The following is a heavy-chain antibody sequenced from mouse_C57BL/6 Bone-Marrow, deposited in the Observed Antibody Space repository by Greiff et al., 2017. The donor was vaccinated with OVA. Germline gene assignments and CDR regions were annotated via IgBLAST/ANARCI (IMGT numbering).Heavy chain of an antibody. J-gene: IGHJ3*01. Sequence: VKLMESDAELVKPGASVKISCKVSGYTFTDHTIHWMKQRPEQGLEWIGYIYPRDGSTKYNEKFKGKATLTADKSSSTAYMQLNSLTSEDSAVYFCAKPHYGSSPAWFAYWGQGTLVTVSA. CDR1: GYTFTDHT. CDR2: IYPRDGST. D-gene: IGHD1-1*01. CDR3: AKPHYGSSPAWFAY. V-gene: IGHV1-78*01.